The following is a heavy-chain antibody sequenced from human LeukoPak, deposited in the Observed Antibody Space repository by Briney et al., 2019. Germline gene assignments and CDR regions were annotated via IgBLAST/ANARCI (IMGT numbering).Heavy chain of an antibody. CDR3: ARASAYYYGSGSTKNYYYYYMDV. CDR2: IYTSGST. J-gene: IGHJ6*03. CDR1: GGSISTYY. V-gene: IGHV4-4*08. D-gene: IGHD3-10*01. Sequence: SETLSLTCTVSGGSISTYYWSWIRQPPGKGLEWIGYIYTSGSTNYNPSLKSRVTISVDTSKDQFSLKLSSVTAADTAVYYCARASAYYYGSGSTKNYYYYYMDVWGKGTTVTISS.